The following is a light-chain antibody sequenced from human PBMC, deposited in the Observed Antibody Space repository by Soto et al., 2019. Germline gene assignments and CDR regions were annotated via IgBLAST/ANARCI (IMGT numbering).Light chain of an antibody. CDR1: QSISTW. J-gene: IGKJ4*01. CDR2: KAS. CDR3: QQYNTYPLT. V-gene: IGKV1-5*03. Sequence: DIQMTQSPSTLSASVGDRVTITCRASQSISTWLAWYQQKPGKAPKLLIDKASKLEGGVPSRFSGSGSGTEFNITVSSLQPDDFATYYCQQYNTYPLTFGGWTTVEIK.